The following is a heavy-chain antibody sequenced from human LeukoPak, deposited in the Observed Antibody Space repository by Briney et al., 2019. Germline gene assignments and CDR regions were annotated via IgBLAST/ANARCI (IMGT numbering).Heavy chain of an antibody. V-gene: IGHV3-7*01. D-gene: IGHD3-10*01. CDR1: GFTFRNYW. Sequence: GGSLRLSCAASGFTFRNYWMSWVRQAPGKGLEWVANIKTDGSQKYYVDSVGGRFAISRDNAKSSLYLQMNSLRVEDTAVYHCARDWDGSGTVFDLWGQGALVTVSS. CDR2: IKTDGSQK. CDR3: ARDWDGSGTVFDL. J-gene: IGHJ5*02.